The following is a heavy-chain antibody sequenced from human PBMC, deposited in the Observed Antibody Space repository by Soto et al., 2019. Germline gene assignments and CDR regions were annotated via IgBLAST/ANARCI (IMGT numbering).Heavy chain of an antibody. V-gene: IGHV1-18*01. CDR1: GYTFTSYG. J-gene: IGHJ6*02. CDR3: AREQQLASYYYCYYGMDV. CDR2: ISAYNGNT. Sequence: ASVKVSCKASGYTFTSYGISWVRQAPGQGLEWMGWISAYNGNTNYAQKLQGRVTMTTDTSTSTAYMELRSLRSDDTAVYYCAREQQLASYYYCYYGMDVWGQGTTVTVSS. D-gene: IGHD6-13*01.